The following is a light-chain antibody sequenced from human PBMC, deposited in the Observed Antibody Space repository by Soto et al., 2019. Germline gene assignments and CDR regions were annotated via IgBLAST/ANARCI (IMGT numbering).Light chain of an antibody. V-gene: IGKV3-20*01. CDR3: QQYGSPIT. Sequence: EIVLTQSPGTLSLSPGERATLSCRASQSVSSSYLAWYQPKFGQAPRLLIYGASSRATGIPDRFSGSGSGTDFTLTISRLEPEDFAVYYCQQYGSPITFGQGTRLENK. CDR1: QSVSSSY. J-gene: IGKJ5*01. CDR2: GAS.